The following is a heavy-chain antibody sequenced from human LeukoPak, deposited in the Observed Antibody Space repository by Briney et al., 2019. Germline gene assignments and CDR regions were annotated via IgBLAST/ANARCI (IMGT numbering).Heavy chain of an antibody. J-gene: IGHJ4*02. CDR3: ARDLIGDY. Sequence: GSLRLSCEASGFTFSSYAMHWVRQAPGKGLEYVSAISSNGDNTYYANSVKGRFTISRDNSKNTLYLQMGSLRTEDMAMYYCARDLIGDYWGQGTLVTVSS. CDR2: ISSNGDNT. V-gene: IGHV3-64*01. D-gene: IGHD3-16*01. CDR1: GFTFSSYA.